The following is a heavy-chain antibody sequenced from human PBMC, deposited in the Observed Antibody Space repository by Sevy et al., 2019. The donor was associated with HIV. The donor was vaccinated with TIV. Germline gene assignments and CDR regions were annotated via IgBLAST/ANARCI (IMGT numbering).Heavy chain of an antibody. D-gene: IGHD3-10*01. V-gene: IGHV4-38-2*01. CDR1: GYSMTSGYF. CDR2: LYHSGST. CDR3: ARVLLTMVQGVIPYYFDY. J-gene: IGHJ4*02. Sequence: SETLSLTCAVSGYSMTSGYFWGWIRQSPGKGLEWIGSLYHSGSTNYNPSLKSRVTISVDTSKNQFSLKLSSVTAADTAVYYCARVLLTMVQGVIPYYFDYWGQGTLVTVSS.